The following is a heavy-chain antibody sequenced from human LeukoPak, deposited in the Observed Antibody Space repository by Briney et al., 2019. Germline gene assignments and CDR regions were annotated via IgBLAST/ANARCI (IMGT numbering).Heavy chain of an antibody. J-gene: IGHJ4*02. V-gene: IGHV4-4*07. CDR3: ARDAYYYGSGSPIFDY. D-gene: IGHD3-10*01. CDR1: GGSISSYY. Sequence: SETLSLTCTVSGGSISSYYWSWIRQPAGKGLEWIGRIYTSGSTNYNPSLKSRVTISVDTSKNQFSLKLSSVTAADTAVYYCARDAYYYGSGSPIFDYWGQGTLVTVSS. CDR2: IYTSGST.